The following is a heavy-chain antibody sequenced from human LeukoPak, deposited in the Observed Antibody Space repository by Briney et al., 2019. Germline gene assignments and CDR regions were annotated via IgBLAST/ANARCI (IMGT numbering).Heavy chain of an antibody. CDR1: GFTFSSYG. CDR3: ARDLRRPLLWFGELFQ. V-gene: IGHV3-33*01. D-gene: IGHD3-10*01. CDR2: IWYDGSNK. Sequence: GGSLRLSCAASGFTFSSYGMHWVRQAPGKGLEWVAVIWYDGSNKYYADSVKGRFTISRDNSKNTLYLQMNSLRAEDTAVYYCARDLRRPLLWFGELFQWGQGTLVTVSS. J-gene: IGHJ4*02.